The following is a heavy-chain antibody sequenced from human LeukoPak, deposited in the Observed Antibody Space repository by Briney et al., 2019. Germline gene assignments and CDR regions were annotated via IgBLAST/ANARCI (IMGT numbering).Heavy chain of an antibody. CDR1: GGSFSSGSYY. CDR2: IYYSGST. D-gene: IGHD5-12*01. V-gene: IGHV4-61*01. CDR3: ARDPSFYSGYFNYFDY. J-gene: IGHJ4*02. Sequence: SETLSLTCTVSGGSFSSGSYYWSWLRQPPGRGLEWIGYIYYSGSTNYNPSLKSRVTISVNTSKNQFSLKLSSVTAADTAVYYCARDPSFYSGYFNYFDYWGQGTLVTVSS.